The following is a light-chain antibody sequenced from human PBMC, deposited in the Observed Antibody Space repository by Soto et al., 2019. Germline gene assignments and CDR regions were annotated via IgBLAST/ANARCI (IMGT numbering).Light chain of an antibody. J-gene: IGKJ1*01. V-gene: IGKV1-39*01. CDR1: QSISTY. Sequence: DIQMTQSPSSLSASVGDRVTITCRASQSISTYLNWYQQKPGKAPTLLIYAAYNLQSGVPSRFSGRGSGTDFTLTISSLQPEDFATYSCQQSYSSPRTFGQGTKLEIK. CDR3: QQSYSSPRT. CDR2: AAY.